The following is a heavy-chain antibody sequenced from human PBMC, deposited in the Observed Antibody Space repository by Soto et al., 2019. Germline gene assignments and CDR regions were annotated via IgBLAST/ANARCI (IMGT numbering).Heavy chain of an antibody. J-gene: IGHJ4*02. CDR2: ISGSGGST. CDR1: GFTFSSYA. CDR3: AKDRRIAAAGSLNY. Sequence: LRLSCADSGFTFSSYAMSWVRQAPGKGLEWVSAISGSGGSTYYADSVKGRFTISRDNSKNTLYLQMNSLRAEDTAVYYCAKDRRIAAAGSLNYWGQGTLVTVSS. V-gene: IGHV3-23*01. D-gene: IGHD6-13*01.